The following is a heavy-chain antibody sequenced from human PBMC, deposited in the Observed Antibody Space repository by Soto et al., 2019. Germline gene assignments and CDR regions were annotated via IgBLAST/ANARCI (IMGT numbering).Heavy chain of an antibody. Sequence: QVQLVESGGGVVQPGRSLRLSCAASGFTFSSYGMHWVRQAPGKGLEWVAVIWYDGSNKYYADSVKGRFTISRDNSKNTLYLQLNSLRAEETAVYYCAREGVLRFLEWYSYYYYYYMDVWGKGTTVTVSS. D-gene: IGHD3-3*01. V-gene: IGHV3-33*01. J-gene: IGHJ6*03. CDR1: GFTFSSYG. CDR2: IWYDGSNK. CDR3: AREGVLRFLEWYSYYYYYYMDV.